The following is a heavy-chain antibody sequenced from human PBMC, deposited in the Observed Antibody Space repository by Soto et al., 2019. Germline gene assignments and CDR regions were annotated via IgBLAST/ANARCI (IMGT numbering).Heavy chain of an antibody. Sequence: WETRSLTCTVSGGSISSSSYYWGWIRQPPGKGLEWIGSIYYSGSTYYNPSLKSRVTISVDTSKNQFSLKLSSVTAADTAVYYCARGLRFLEWLSAYYYGMDVWGQGTTVTVSS. V-gene: IGHV4-39*01. CDR2: IYYSGST. J-gene: IGHJ6*02. CDR3: ARGLRFLEWLSAYYYGMDV. CDR1: GGSISSSSYY. D-gene: IGHD3-3*01.